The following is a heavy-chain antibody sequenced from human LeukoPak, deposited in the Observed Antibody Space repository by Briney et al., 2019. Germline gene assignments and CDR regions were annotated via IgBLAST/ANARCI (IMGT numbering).Heavy chain of an antibody. Sequence: ASVKVSCKASGYTFTSYGISWVRQAPGQGLEWIGWISAYNGNTNYAQKLQGRVTMTTDTSTSTAYMELRSLRSDDTAVYYCARVKDTAMVTRHWFDPWGQGTLVTVSS. J-gene: IGHJ5*02. D-gene: IGHD5-18*01. CDR1: GYTFTSYG. CDR2: ISAYNGNT. CDR3: ARVKDTAMVTRHWFDP. V-gene: IGHV1-18*01.